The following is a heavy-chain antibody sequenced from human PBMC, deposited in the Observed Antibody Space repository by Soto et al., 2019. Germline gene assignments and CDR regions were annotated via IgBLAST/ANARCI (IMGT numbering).Heavy chain of an antibody. J-gene: IGHJ4*02. D-gene: IGHD2-15*01. CDR3: ATAKLLLPWLFDY. Sequence: GGSLRVSCAASGFNVSSNYMSWVRQAPGKGLEWVSVIYSGGSTYYADSVKGRFIISRDDSKNTLFLQMNSLRAEDTAVYYCATAKLLLPWLFDYWGQGTLVTVSS. CDR2: IYSGGST. CDR1: GFNVSSNY. V-gene: IGHV3-66*01.